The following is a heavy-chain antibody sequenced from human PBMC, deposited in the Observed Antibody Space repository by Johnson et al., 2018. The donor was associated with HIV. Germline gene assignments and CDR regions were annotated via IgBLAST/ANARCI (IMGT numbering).Heavy chain of an antibody. CDR3: ARPLSSGLGFDAFDI. J-gene: IGHJ3*02. D-gene: IGHD3-22*01. Sequence: QVQLVESGGGVVRPGGSLILSCAASRFTFDDSAMHWVRPAPGQGLEWVAVISYVGSNKYSADSVKGRFTISRDNSKNTLYLQMNSLGAEDTAGYYCARPLSSGLGFDAFDIWGQGTMVTVSS. CDR2: ISYVGSNK. CDR1: RFTFDDSA. V-gene: IGHV3-30-3*01.